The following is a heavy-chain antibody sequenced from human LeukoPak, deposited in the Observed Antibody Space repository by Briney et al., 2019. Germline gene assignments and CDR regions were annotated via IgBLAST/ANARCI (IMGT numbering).Heavy chain of an antibody. D-gene: IGHD3-22*01. CDR2: ISSNGGGT. CDR3: ARERYESSGYWYFDY. CDR1: GFTFSSYG. V-gene: IGHV3-64*01. Sequence: GGSLRLSCAASGFTFSSYGMHWVRQAPGKGLEYVSAISSNGGGTYYAKSVKGRFTIFRDNSKSTLYLQMGSLRTEDMAMYYCARERYESSGYWYFDYWGQGTLVTVSS. J-gene: IGHJ4*02.